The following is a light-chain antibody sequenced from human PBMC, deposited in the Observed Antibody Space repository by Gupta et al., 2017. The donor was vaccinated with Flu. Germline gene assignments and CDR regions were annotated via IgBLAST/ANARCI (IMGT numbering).Light chain of an antibody. CDR1: RSISSTS. V-gene: IGKV3-20*01. CDR3: QHYGSLPWT. J-gene: IGKJ1*01. Sequence: GTLSLSPGERATLSCRASRSISSTSLAWYQQRPGQAPRLLMYDKSSRATGIPDRFSGSGSGTDFTLTISRLEPEDFAVYYCQHYGSLPWTFGQGTKVEIE. CDR2: DKS.